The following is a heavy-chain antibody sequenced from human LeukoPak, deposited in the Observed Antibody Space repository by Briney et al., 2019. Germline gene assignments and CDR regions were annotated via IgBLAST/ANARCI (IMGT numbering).Heavy chain of an antibody. J-gene: IGHJ3*02. D-gene: IGHD3-22*01. CDR2: INHSGST. Sequence: PSETLSLTCSVSGDSISSSAYYWGWIRQPPGKGLEWIGEINHSGSTNYNPSLKSRVTISVDTSKNQFSLKLSSVTAADTAVYYCAGDSSGPHAAFDIWGQGTMVTVSS. CDR3: AGDSSGPHAAFDI. CDR1: GDSISSSAYY. V-gene: IGHV4-39*07.